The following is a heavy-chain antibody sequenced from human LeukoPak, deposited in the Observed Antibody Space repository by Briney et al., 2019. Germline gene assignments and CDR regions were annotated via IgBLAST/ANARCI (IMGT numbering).Heavy chain of an antibody. D-gene: IGHD6-19*01. Sequence: ASVKVSCKASGYTFTGYYMHWVRQAPGQGLEWMGIINPSGGSTSYAQKFQGRVTMTRDTSTSTVYMELSSLRSEDTAVYYCARDPVADFFDYWGQGTLVTVSS. J-gene: IGHJ4*02. CDR2: INPSGGST. CDR3: ARDPVADFFDY. V-gene: IGHV1-46*01. CDR1: GYTFTGYY.